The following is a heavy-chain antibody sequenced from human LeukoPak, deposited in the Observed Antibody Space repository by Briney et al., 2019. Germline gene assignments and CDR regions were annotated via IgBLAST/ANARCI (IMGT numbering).Heavy chain of an antibody. CDR2: IYYSGNT. Sequence: SETLSLTCTVSNGSITNSPYYWGWIRQPPGKGLEWMGSIYYSGNTYYNPSLKSRVSISVDPSKNQFSLKLNSVTTADTALYYCARADYRGYRYFDFWGRGTLVTVSS. CDR1: NGSITNSPYY. J-gene: IGHJ2*01. CDR3: ARADYRGYRYFDF. V-gene: IGHV4-39*07. D-gene: IGHD3-10*01.